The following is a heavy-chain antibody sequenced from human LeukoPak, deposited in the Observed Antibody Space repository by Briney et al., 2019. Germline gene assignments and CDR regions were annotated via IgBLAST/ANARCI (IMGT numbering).Heavy chain of an antibody. CDR2: ISSSSSYI. CDR1: RFTFSSYS. J-gene: IGHJ3*02. Sequence: GESLRLSCAASRFTFSSYSMNWVRQAPGKGLEWVSSISSSSSYIYYADSMKGRFTISRDNAKKSLYLQMNSLRAEDTAVYYCARGDPDISFGVAGEAFDIWGQGTMVTVSS. CDR3: ARGDPDISFGVAGEAFDI. D-gene: IGHD3-3*01. V-gene: IGHV3-21*01.